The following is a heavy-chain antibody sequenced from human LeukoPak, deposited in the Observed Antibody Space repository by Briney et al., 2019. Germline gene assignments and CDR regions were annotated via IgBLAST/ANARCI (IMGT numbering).Heavy chain of an antibody. V-gene: IGHV3-7*03. CDR2: IKLDGSEK. CDR3: AKPPSVYDSSGYYYVGYFQH. D-gene: IGHD3-22*01. CDR1: GFTFGKYW. Sequence: GGSLRLSCVASGFTFGKYWMSWVRQAPGKGLEWVANIKLDGSEKNYVDSVKGRFTISRDNTKNSLYLQMNSLRVEDTAVYYCAKPPSVYDSSGYYYVGYFQHWGQGTLVTVSS. J-gene: IGHJ1*01.